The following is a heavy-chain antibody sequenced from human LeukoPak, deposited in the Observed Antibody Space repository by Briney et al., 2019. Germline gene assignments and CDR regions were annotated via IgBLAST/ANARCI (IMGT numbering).Heavy chain of an antibody. Sequence: SETLSLTCTVSGGSISSSSYYWGWIRQPPGKELEWIGTVYYSGSTAYNPSLKSRVTISVDTSKNQFSLRVTSVTAADTAVYYCARRTHDGRSHHYFDYWGQGTLVTVSS. CDR3: ARRTHDGRSHHYFDY. J-gene: IGHJ4*02. CDR1: GGSISSSSYY. D-gene: IGHD2-15*01. V-gene: IGHV4-39*01. CDR2: VYYSGST.